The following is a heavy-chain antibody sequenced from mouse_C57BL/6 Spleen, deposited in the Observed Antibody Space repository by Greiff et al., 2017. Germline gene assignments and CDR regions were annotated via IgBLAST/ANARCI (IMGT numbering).Heavy chain of an antibody. J-gene: IGHJ4*01. CDR1: GYTFTSYW. V-gene: IGHV1-59*01. CDR3: ARNGYSNYDYAMDY. D-gene: IGHD2-5*01. Sequence: VQLQQPGAELVRPGTSVKLSCKASGYTFTSYWMHWVKQRPGQGLEWIGVIDPSDSYTNYNQKFKGKATLTVDTSSSTAYMQLSSLTSEDSAVYYCARNGYSNYDYAMDYWGQGTSVTVSS. CDR2: IDPSDSYT.